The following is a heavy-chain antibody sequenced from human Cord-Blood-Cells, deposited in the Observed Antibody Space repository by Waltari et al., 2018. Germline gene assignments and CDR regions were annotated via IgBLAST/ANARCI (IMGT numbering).Heavy chain of an antibody. CDR3: ARDQLRTGDEGGWYFDL. D-gene: IGHD7-27*01. Sequence: QVQLVQSGAEVKKPGSSVKVSCKASGGTFSSYAISWVRQAPGQGLEWMGGIIPIFGTANYAQKFQGRVTITADESTSTAYMELSSLRSEDTAVYYCARDQLRTGDEGGWYFDLWGRGTLVTVSS. CDR2: IIPIFGTA. CDR1: GGTFSSYA. J-gene: IGHJ2*01. V-gene: IGHV1-69*01.